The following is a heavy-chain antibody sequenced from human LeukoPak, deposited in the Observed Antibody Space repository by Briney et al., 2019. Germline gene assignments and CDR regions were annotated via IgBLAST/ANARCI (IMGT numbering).Heavy chain of an antibody. D-gene: IGHD6-13*01. Sequence: PGGSLRLSCEASGFTFVDSAMHWVRQGPGKGLEWVSVISGDGTATYYADSVKGRFTMSRDNSKNSLYLQMNSLRTEDTALYYCAKDRGNWGQGTLVTVSS. CDR3: AKDRGN. CDR2: ISGDGTAT. CDR1: GFTFVDSA. J-gene: IGHJ4*02. V-gene: IGHV3-43*02.